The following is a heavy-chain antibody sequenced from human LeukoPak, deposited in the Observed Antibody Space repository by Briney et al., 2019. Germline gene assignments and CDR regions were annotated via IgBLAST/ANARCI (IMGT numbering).Heavy chain of an antibody. Sequence: SVKVSCKASGGTFSSSAISWVRQAPGQGLEWMGRIIPILGIANYAQKFQGRVTITADRSTSTAYMELSSLRSEDTAVYYCARAPYSSSWYGGDDYWGQGTLVTVSS. CDR3: ARAPYSSSWYGGDDY. D-gene: IGHD6-13*01. V-gene: IGHV1-69*04. CDR2: IIPILGIA. J-gene: IGHJ4*02. CDR1: GGTFSSSA.